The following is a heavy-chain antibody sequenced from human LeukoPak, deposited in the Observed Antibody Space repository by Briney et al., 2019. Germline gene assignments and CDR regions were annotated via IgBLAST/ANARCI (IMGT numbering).Heavy chain of an antibody. CDR3: ARDPAYGSGSYHPSYYGMDV. Sequence: ASVKVSCKASGGTFSSYAISWVRQAPGQGLEWMGGIIPIFGTANYAQKFQGRVTITADESTSTAYMELSSLRSEDTAVYYCARDPAYGSGSYHPSYYGMDVWGQGTTVTVSS. D-gene: IGHD3-10*01. CDR1: GGTFSSYA. CDR2: IIPIFGTA. V-gene: IGHV1-69*13. J-gene: IGHJ6*02.